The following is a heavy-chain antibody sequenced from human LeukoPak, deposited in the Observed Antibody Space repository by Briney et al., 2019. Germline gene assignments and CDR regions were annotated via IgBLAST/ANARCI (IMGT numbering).Heavy chain of an antibody. CDR1: GSTLTESS. D-gene: IGHD2-15*01. CDR3: ATRNCSGGSCRPEFYYYYLDI. CDR2: FDPEDVQT. V-gene: IGHV1-24*01. J-gene: IGHJ6*03. Sequence: EASVKVSCKISGSTLTESSIHWVRQPPGKGLEWMGGFDPEDVQTIYAQKFQGRVTLTDDTSTDTAYMELSSLRIEDTAVYYCATRNCSGGSCRPEFYYYYLDICGTGTTVTVSS.